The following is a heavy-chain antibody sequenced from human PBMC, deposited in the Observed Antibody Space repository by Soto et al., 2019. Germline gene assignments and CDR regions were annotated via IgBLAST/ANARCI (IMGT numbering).Heavy chain of an antibody. CDR1: GGSISSGGYS. V-gene: IGHV4-30-2*01. J-gene: IGHJ6*02. D-gene: IGHD1-7*01. CDR3: ARDLAWNYGLGGMDV. Sequence: PSETLSLTCAVSGGSISSGGYSWSWIGQPPGKGLEWIGYIYHSGSTYYNPSLKSRVTISVDRSKNQFSLKLSSVTAADTAVYYCARDLAWNYGLGGMDVWGQGTTVTVSS. CDR2: IYHSGST.